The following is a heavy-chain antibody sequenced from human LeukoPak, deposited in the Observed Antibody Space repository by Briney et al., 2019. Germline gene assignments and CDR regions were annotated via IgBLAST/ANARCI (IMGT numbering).Heavy chain of an antibody. CDR2: ISSSGSV. D-gene: IGHD5-12*01. J-gene: IGHJ4*02. V-gene: IGHV4-4*09. CDR3: ARIPLGYSGAYYFDY. CDR1: GGSISSYY. Sequence: SETLSLTCTVSGGSISSYYWSWIRQPPGKGLEWIGYISSSGSVNDNPSLRSRVTISVDTSKNQFFLNLSSVSAADTAVYYCARIPLGYSGAYYFDYWGQGTLVTVSP.